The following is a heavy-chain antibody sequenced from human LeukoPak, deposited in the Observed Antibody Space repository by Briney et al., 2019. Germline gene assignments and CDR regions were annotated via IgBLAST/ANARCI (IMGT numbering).Heavy chain of an antibody. CDR3: ARDPGGWLQSDPFDY. J-gene: IGHJ4*02. D-gene: IGHD5-24*01. CDR2: IYSGGST. CDR1: GFTVSSNY. Sequence: GGSLRLSCAASGFTVSSNYMSWVRQAPGKGLEWVSVIYSGGSTYYADSVKGRFTISRDNAKNSLYLQMNSLRAEDTAVYYCARDPGGWLQSDPFDYWGQGTLVTVSS. V-gene: IGHV3-66*01.